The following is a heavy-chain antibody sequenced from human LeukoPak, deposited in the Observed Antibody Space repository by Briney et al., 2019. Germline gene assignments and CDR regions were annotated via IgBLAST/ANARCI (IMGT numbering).Heavy chain of an antibody. CDR1: GFTFSSYG. V-gene: IGHV3-23*01. J-gene: IGHJ4*02. CDR3: LNDLIYYGVY. CDR2: ISGSGGST. Sequence: PGGSLRLSCAASGFTFSSYGMHWVRQAPGKGLEWVSAISGSGGSTYYADSVKGRFTISRDNSKNTLYLQMNSLRAEDTAVYYCLNDLIYYGVYWGQGTLVTVSS. D-gene: IGHD3-10*01.